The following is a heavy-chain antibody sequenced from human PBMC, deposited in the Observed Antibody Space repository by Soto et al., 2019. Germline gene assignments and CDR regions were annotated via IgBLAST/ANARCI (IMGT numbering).Heavy chain of an antibody. CDR3: ARAAYASSWNWFDP. Sequence: SLRLSCAASGFNFRTYAMHWVRQAPGKGLEWVAVISYDGSLEYYGDSVKGRFTISRDNSKNTLYLQVSSLRGEDTAVYYCARAAYASSWNWFDPWGQGTQVTVPS. D-gene: IGHD6-13*01. J-gene: IGHJ5*02. CDR1: GFNFRTYA. V-gene: IGHV3-30*04. CDR2: ISYDGSLE.